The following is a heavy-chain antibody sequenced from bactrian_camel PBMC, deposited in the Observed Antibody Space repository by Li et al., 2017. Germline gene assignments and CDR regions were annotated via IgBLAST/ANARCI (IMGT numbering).Heavy chain of an antibody. CDR1: GFTFSSYY. D-gene: IGHD5*01. Sequence: VPLVESGGGLVQPGGSLRLSCAASGFTFSSYYMAWVRQSPGEGLEWVSTIYTAMSNTYYADSVKGRFTISIDNAKNTLYLQMNSLTPEDTAAYYCAASSRVIGGSILEPNVYNYWGQGTQVTVS. CDR2: IYTAMSNT. CDR3: AASSRVIGGSILEPNVYNY. V-gene: IGHV3-2*01. J-gene: IGHJ4*01.